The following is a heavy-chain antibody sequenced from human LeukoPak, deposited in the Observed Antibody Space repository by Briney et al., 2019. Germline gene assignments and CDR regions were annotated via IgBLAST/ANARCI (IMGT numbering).Heavy chain of an antibody. CDR3: TTVTGGDYFDADFDI. D-gene: IGHD4-17*01. Sequence: GGSLRLSCEASGFTFGSFAMSWVRQAPGKGLEWVGRIKSKTDDGTTDYAAPVKGRFTISRDDSKNTLYLQMNSLKTEDTAVYYCTTVTGGDYFDADFDIWGQGTMVTVSS. CDR1: GFTFGSFA. V-gene: IGHV3-15*01. CDR2: IKSKTDDGTT. J-gene: IGHJ3*02.